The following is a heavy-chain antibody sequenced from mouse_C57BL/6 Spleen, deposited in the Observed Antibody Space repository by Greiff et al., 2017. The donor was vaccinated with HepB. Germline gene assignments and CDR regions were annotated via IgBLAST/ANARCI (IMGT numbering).Heavy chain of an antibody. D-gene: IGHD2-4*01. CDR3: ARGDDYDAAMDY. J-gene: IGHJ4*01. Sequence: VKLMESGAELARPGASVKLSCKASGYTFTSYGISWVKQRTGQGLEWIGEIYPRSGNTYYNEKFKGKATLTADKSSSTAYMELRSLTSEDSAVYFCARGDDYDAAMDYWGQGTSVTVSS. CDR2: IYPRSGNT. CDR1: GYTFTSYG. V-gene: IGHV1-81*01.